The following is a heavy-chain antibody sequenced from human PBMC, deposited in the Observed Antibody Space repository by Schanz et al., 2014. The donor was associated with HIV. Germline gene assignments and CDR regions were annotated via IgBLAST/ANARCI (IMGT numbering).Heavy chain of an antibody. CDR3: AKDIEVVVAAMGFDY. CDR1: GFIFSSYG. J-gene: IGHJ4*02. D-gene: IGHD2-15*01. V-gene: IGHV3-23*04. Sequence: VQPVESGGGVVQPGRSQRLSCAASGFIFSSYGMSWVRQAPGKGLEWVSRIRGGSGSTFYADSVKGRFTISRVNSKNTLYLQMNSLRAEDTAVYYCAKDIEVVVAAMGFDYWGQGTLVTVSS. CDR2: IRGGSGST.